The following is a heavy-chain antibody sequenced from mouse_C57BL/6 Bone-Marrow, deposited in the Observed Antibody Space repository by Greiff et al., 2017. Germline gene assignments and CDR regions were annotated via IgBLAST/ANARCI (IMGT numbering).Heavy chain of an antibody. CDR1: GFNIKDDY. Sequence: EVKLQESGAELVRPGASVKLSCTASGFNIKDDYMHWVKQRPEQGLEWIGWIDPENGDTEYASKFQGKATITADPSSNTAYLQLSSLTSEDTACYYWTTTPCRGSDYWGQGTTLTVSS. J-gene: IGHJ2*01. D-gene: IGHD3-3*01. V-gene: IGHV14-4*01. CDR2: IDPENGDT. CDR3: TTTPCRGSDY.